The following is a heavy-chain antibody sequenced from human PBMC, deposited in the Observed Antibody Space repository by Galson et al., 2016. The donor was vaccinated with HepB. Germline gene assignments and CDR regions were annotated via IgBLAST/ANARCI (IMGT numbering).Heavy chain of an antibody. Sequence: SVKVSCKVSGYSLTEVSMHWVRQAPGKGLEWMGGFEPEDGETIYAQKFQGRVTVTEDASTDTAYMELSSLRSDDTAGYYCAVGAMATWGQGTLVTVSS. CDR3: AVGAMAT. V-gene: IGHV1-24*01. CDR1: GYSLTEVS. J-gene: IGHJ5*02. D-gene: IGHD1-26*01. CDR2: FEPEDGET.